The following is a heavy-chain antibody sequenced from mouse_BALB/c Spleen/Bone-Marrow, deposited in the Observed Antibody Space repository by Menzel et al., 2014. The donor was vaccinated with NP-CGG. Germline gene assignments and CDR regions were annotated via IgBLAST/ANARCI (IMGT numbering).Heavy chain of an antibody. J-gene: IGHJ4*01. CDR3: AREGGYYAMDS. CDR2: SNPYNDGT. Sequence: EVQGVESGPELVKPGASVKMSCKASGYTFTSYVMHWVKQKPGQGLEWVGYSNPYNDGTKYNEKFKGKATLTSDKSSSTAYMELSSLTSEDSAVYYCAREGGYYAMDSWGQGTSVTVSS. V-gene: IGHV1-14*01. CDR1: GYTFTSYV.